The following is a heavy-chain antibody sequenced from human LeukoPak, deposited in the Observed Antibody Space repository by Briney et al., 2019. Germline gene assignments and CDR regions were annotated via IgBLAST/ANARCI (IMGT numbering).Heavy chain of an antibody. D-gene: IGHD3-10*01. CDR1: GFTFCNYA. Sequence: GGSLRLSCAASGFTFCNYAMSWVRQAPGKGLEWVSTISGSGDSTYYADSVKGRFTISRDNSKNTLYLQMNSLRAEDTAVYYCAKGGTDYYGSGSYYPNWFDPWGQGTLVTVSS. V-gene: IGHV3-23*01. CDR3: AKGGTDYYGSGSYYPNWFDP. J-gene: IGHJ5*02. CDR2: ISGSGDST.